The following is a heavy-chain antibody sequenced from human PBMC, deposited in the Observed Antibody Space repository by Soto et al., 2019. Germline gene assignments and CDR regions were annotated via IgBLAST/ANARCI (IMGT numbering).Heavy chain of an antibody. CDR2: ITTYNDNT. D-gene: IGHD6-13*01. CDR1: GYTFSTST. CDR3: ASWGGIASPAYDGSLAPYDY. Sequence: ASVKVSCKASGYTFSTSTVTRVRQAPGQGLEWTGWITTYNDNTNFAQRIHVRVTMTTDTFTSTAFMDLGSLREEDTAVYYCASWGGIASPAYDGSLAPYDYWGQGTLVTVSS. V-gene: IGHV1-18*01. J-gene: IGHJ4*02.